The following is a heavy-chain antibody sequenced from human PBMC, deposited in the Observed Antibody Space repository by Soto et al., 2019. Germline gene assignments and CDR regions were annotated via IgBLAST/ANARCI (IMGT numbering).Heavy chain of an antibody. CDR1: GFTFSGYG. CDR2: IRHGGSNT. D-gene: IGHD1-26*01. V-gene: IGHV3-33*01. CDR3: ARDGVGATTYFCYFDY. Sequence: VHLVESGGGVVQPGRSLRLSCAASGFTFSGYGMRWVRQAPGKGPEWVSVIRHGGSNTYYADSVRGRFTISRDNSKNTLYLEMNSLRAEDTAVYYCARDGVGATTYFCYFDYWGQGTLVTVSS. J-gene: IGHJ4*02.